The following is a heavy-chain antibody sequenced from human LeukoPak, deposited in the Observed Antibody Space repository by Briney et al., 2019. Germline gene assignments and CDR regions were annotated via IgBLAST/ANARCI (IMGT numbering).Heavy chain of an antibody. D-gene: IGHD2-21*01. J-gene: IGHJ3*02. CDR3: ASDDSYAFDI. V-gene: IGHV3-74*01. CDR2: VNSDESST. Sequence: GGSLRLSCAASGFTFSSRWMHWVRQAPGKGLVWVSHVNSDESSTNYADSVKGRFTISRDNTKNTLYLQMSSLRAEDTAVYYCASDDSYAFDIWGQGTMVTASS. CDR1: GFTFSSRW.